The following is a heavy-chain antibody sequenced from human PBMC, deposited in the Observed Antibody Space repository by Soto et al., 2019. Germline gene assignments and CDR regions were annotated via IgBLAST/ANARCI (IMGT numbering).Heavy chain of an antibody. Sequence: QVRLVQSGAEVKKPGSSVKVSCKASGGTFSSYAISWVRQAPGQGLEWMGGIIPIFGTANYAQKFQGRVTITADESTSTAYMELSSPRSEDTAVYYCARENGYSYGRTYYYYYGMDVWGQGTTVTVSS. CDR3: ARENGYSYGRTYYYYYGMDV. CDR2: IIPIFGTA. V-gene: IGHV1-69*01. J-gene: IGHJ6*02. D-gene: IGHD5-18*01. CDR1: GGTFSSYA.